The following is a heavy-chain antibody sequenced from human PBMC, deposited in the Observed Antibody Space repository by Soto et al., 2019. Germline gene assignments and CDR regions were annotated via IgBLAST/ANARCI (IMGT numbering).Heavy chain of an antibody. CDR3: ARHLGVGTVTSKFDY. J-gene: IGHJ4*02. CDR2: IYYSGST. Sequence: SETLSLTCTVSGGSISSSSYYWGWIRQPPGKGLEWIGSIYYSGSTYYNPSLKSRVTISVDTSKNQFSLKLSSVTAADTAVYYCARHLGVGTVTSKFDYWGQGTLVTVSS. CDR1: GGSISSSSYY. V-gene: IGHV4-39*01. D-gene: IGHD4-17*01.